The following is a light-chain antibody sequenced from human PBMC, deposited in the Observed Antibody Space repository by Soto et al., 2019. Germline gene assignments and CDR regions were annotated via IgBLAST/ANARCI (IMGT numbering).Light chain of an antibody. J-gene: IGKJ2*01. CDR2: KAS. Sequence: DIQMTQSPSTLSASVGDRVTVTCRASQSISSWLAWYQQKPGKAPKLLIYKASSLESGVPSRFSGSGSGTEFTLTISSLQPDEFATYYCQQYSSYYSFGQGTKLEIK. CDR1: QSISSW. V-gene: IGKV1-5*03. CDR3: QQYSSYYS.